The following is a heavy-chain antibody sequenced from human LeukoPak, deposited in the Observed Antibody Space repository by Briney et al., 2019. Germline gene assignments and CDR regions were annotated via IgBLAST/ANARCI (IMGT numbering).Heavy chain of an antibody. Sequence: PGGSLRLSCSASGFTFSSYAMHWVRQAPGKGLEYVSAISSNGGGTYYADSVKGRFTISRDNAKNSLYLQMNSLRAEDTAVYFCAVGYCAGDRCYNGGSGWFDSWGQGTLVTVSS. J-gene: IGHJ5*01. CDR1: GFTFSSYA. D-gene: IGHD2-15*01. V-gene: IGHV3-64*04. CDR2: ISSNGGGT. CDR3: AVGYCAGDRCYNGGSGWFDS.